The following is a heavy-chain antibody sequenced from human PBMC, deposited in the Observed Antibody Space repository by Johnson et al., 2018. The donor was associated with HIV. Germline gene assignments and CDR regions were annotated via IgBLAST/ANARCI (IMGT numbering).Heavy chain of an antibody. CDR2: LHSGGST. V-gene: IGHV3-66*02. Sequence: EKLVESGGGLVQPGGSLRLSCAAYGFTVSSNYMSWVRQAPGKGLEWVSVLHSGGSTSYADSVKGRFTISRDNSNNTLHLQMNSLRPEDTVVYYCARNLARRCGAAFDIWGQGTMVTVSS. D-gene: IGHD1-26*01. J-gene: IGHJ3*02. CDR3: ARNLARRCGAAFDI. CDR1: GFTVSSNY.